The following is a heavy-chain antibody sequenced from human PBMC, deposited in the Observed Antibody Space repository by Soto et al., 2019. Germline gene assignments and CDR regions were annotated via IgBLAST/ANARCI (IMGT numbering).Heavy chain of an antibody. CDR1: GYSFTSYW. J-gene: IGHJ4*02. CDR3: TTDGYKNY. D-gene: IGHD5-12*01. CDR2: IYPGDSDT. V-gene: IGHV5-51*01. Sequence: PGESLKISCKGSGYSFTSYWVGWVRQMPGKGLEWMGIIYPGDSDTRYSPSFQGQVTMSADKSITTAYLQMNSLKTEDTAVYYCTTDGYKNYWGQGTLVTVSS.